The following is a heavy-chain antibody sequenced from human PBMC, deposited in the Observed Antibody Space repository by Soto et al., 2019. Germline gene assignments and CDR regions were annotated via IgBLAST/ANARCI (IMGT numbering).Heavy chain of an antibody. Sequence: ASVKVSCKASGYTFTTYGISWVRQAPGQGLEWMGWISAYNGNTNYAQKLQGRVTMTTDTSTSTAYMELRSLRSDDTAVYYCARDLSPTETIFGVVIIGRNWFDPWGQGTLVTVSS. CDR2: ISAYNGNT. D-gene: IGHD3-3*01. CDR3: ARDLSPTETIFGVVIIGRNWFDP. J-gene: IGHJ5*02. CDR1: GYTFTTYG. V-gene: IGHV1-18*01.